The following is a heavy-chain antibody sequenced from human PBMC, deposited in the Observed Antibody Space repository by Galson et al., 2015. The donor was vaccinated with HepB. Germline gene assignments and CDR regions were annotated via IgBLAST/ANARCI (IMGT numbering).Heavy chain of an antibody. CDR2: ISYDGSNK. D-gene: IGHD6-19*01. CDR1: GFTFSSYG. J-gene: IGHJ4*02. Sequence: SLRLSCAASGFTFSSYGMHWVRQAPGKGLEWMAVISYDGSNKYYADSVKGRFTISRDNSKNTLYLQMDSLRAEDTAVYYCAKVGSSGWYLDYWGQGTLVTVSS. CDR3: AKVGSSGWYLDY. V-gene: IGHV3-30*18.